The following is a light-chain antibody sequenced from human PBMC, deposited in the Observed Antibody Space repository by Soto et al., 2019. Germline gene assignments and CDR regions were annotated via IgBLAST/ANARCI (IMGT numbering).Light chain of an antibody. V-gene: IGKV3-15*01. CDR2: GAS. Sequence: ELVVKPSSAPLSVSPGGRDHLSSRASQSVSSDLAWYQQKPGQAPRLPMYGASTRATGIPARFSGSGSGTDFTLTISSLQSEDFAVYDCQQYNDWPRTFGQGTKVDIK. J-gene: IGKJ1*01. CDR3: QQYNDWPRT. CDR1: QSVSSD.